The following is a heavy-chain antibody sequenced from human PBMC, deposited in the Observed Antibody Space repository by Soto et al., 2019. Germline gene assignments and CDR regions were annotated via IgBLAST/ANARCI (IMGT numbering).Heavy chain of an antibody. V-gene: IGHV3-30*18. CDR2: ISYDGSNK. CDR1: GFTFSSYG. J-gene: IGHJ6*02. D-gene: IGHD1-7*01. Sequence: QVQLVESGGGVVQPGRSLRLSCAASGFTFSSYGMHWVRQAPGKGLEWVAVISYDGSNKYYADSVKGRFTISRDNSKNTLYLQMNSLRAEDTAVYYCAKEHWNYSDYGMDVWGQGTTVTVSS. CDR3: AKEHWNYSDYGMDV.